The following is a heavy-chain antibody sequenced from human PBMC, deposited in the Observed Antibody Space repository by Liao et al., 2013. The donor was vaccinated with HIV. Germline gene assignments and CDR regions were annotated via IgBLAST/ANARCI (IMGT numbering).Heavy chain of an antibody. CDR1: GGSISSGSSY. V-gene: IGHV4-61*02. Sequence: QVQLQESGPGLVKPSQTLSLTCTVSGGSISSGSSYWSWIRQPAGKGLEWIGRIYTSGRINYNPSLQGRLSMSLDTSTNQFSLHLTSVTAADTALYYCARESVVISDLPSYYSYYMDVWGKGTTVIVSS. D-gene: IGHD3-16*02. CDR3: ARESVVISDLPSYYSYYMDV. CDR2: IYTSGRI. J-gene: IGHJ6*03.